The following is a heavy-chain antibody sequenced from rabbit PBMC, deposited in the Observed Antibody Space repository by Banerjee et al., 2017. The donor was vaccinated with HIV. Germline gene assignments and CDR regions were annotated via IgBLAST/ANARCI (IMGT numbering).Heavy chain of an antibody. V-gene: IGHV1S40*01. CDR3: ARDLAGVIGWNFNL. CDR2: IYTGSSGST. Sequence: EESGGGLFQPGGSLTLTCTASGFDLSSYYDMCWVRQAPGKGLEWIGCIYTGSSGSTHYASWAKGRFTISKTSSTTVTLQMTSLTAADTATYFCARDLAGVIGWNFNLWGPGTLVTVS. J-gene: IGHJ4*01. CDR1: GFDLSSYYD. D-gene: IGHD4-1*01.